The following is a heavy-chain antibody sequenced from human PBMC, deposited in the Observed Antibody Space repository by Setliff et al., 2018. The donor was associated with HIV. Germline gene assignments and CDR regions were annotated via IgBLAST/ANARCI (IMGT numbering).Heavy chain of an antibody. CDR3: ARGWSEETTMFQVESFQQ. D-gene: IGHD3-10*02. CDR1: GGTFSSYG. CDR2: STPLLDTT. V-gene: IGHV1-69*05. Sequence: GASVKVSCKASGGTFSSYGITWVRQAPGQGLEWMGGSTPLLDTTNYAQKFQGRVTITTDESTNTVYMELSSLRSDDTAVYYCARGWSEETTMFQVESFQQWGQGTLVTVSS. J-gene: IGHJ1*01.